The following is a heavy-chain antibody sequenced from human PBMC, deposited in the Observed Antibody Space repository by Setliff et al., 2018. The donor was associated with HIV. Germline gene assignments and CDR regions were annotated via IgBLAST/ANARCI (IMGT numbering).Heavy chain of an antibody. CDR1: GYSISSGYY. Sequence: LSLTCDVSGYSISSGYYWGWIRQPPGKGLEWISYISSSGVMYYADSVRGRFTISRDNGKNSLYLQMNSLRAEDTAVYYCAVTSMASSFDYWGQGALVTVSS. CDR2: ISSSGVM. CDR3: AVTSMASSFDY. D-gene: IGHD5-18*01. J-gene: IGHJ4*02. V-gene: IGHV3-11*04.